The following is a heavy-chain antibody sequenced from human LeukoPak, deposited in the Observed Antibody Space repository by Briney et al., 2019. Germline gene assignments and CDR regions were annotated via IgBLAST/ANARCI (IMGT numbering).Heavy chain of an antibody. J-gene: IGHJ4*02. V-gene: IGHV3-30*04. CDR1: GFTFSSYA. CDR3: APYYTTDY. D-gene: IGHD3-22*01. CDR2: ISYDGSNK. Sequence: PGGSLRLSCAASGFTFSSYAMHWVRQAPGKGLEWVAVISYDGSNKYYADSVKGRFTISRDNSKNTLYLQMNSLRAEDTAVYYCAPYYTTDYWGQGTLVTVSS.